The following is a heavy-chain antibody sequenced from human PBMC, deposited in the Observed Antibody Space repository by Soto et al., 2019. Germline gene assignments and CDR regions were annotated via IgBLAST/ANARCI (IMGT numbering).Heavy chain of an antibody. Sequence: QVQLQESGPGLVKPSETLSLTCTVSGGSISSYYWSWIRQPPGKGLEWIGYIYYSGSTNYNPSLKSRVTISVDTSKNQFSLKLSSVTAADTAVYYCARTYGGNTFDYWGQGILVTVSS. V-gene: IGHV4-59*01. CDR3: ARTYGGNTFDY. CDR2: IYYSGST. CDR1: GGSISSYY. J-gene: IGHJ4*02. D-gene: IGHD4-17*01.